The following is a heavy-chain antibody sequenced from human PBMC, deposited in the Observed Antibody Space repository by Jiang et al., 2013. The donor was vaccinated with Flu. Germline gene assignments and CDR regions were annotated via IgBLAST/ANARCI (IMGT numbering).Heavy chain of an antibody. CDR3: ARGTQSLNWFDP. CDR2: LYNSGST. CDR1: GGSISSYF. V-gene: IGHV4-59*01. D-gene: IGHD4-11*01. J-gene: IGHJ5*02. Sequence: LLKPSETLSLTCTVSGGSISSYFWNWIRQSPGKGLEWIGYLYNSGSTTYNPSLKSRVTISVDTSKNQFSLKLSSVTAADTAVYYCARGTQSLNWFDPWGQGTLVTVSS.